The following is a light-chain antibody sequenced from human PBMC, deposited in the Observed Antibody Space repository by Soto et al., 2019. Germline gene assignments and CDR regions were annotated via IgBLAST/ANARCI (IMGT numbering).Light chain of an antibody. J-gene: IGKJ5*01. CDR2: DAS. V-gene: IGKV1-33*01. CDR1: QDIRFY. CDR3: QHYNSLPIT. Sequence: IHMTHAPSSLSASLGDRVTMTFQASQDIRFYLNWYQHKTGQAPKLLIYDASQLETGVPSKFSGSGSGTDFTLTINNLQAEDIGTYYCQHYNSLPITFGQGTRLEIK.